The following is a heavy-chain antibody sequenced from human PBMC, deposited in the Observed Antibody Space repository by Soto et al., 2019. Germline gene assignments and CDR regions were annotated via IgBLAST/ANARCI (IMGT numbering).Heavy chain of an antibody. Sequence: GSLRLSCAASGFTFSSYWMSWVRQAPGKGLEWVANIKQDGSEKYYVDSVKGRFTISRDNSKNTLYLQMNSLRAEDTAVYYCARFRGYYDSSGYPQATHIGYWGQGTLVTVSS. J-gene: IGHJ4*02. V-gene: IGHV3-7*01. CDR1: GFTFSSYW. CDR2: IKQDGSEK. CDR3: ARFRGYYDSSGYPQATHIGY. D-gene: IGHD3-22*01.